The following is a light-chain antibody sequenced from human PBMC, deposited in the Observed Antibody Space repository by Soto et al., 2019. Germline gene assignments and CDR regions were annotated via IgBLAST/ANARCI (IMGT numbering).Light chain of an antibody. V-gene: IGKV1-6*01. CDR2: AAS. Sequence: IMMTQAPSSLSASIGDRITITCRASQNVGSYLSWYQQRSGTAPKLLIYAASNLQSGVPPRFSGSGSGTDFTLAISSLQPEDSATYYCLQDINYPWTFGQGTKVDIK. CDR3: LQDINYPWT. CDR1: QNVGSY. J-gene: IGKJ1*01.